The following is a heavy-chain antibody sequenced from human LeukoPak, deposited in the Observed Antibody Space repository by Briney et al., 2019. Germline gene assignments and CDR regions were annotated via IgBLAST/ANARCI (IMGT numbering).Heavy chain of an antibody. V-gene: IGHV3-48*01. J-gene: IGHJ1*01. CDR1: GFTFDTYT. Sequence: GRSLRLSCAASGFTFDTYTMNWVRQAPGTGLEWVSYIDTTSTTMYYADSVKGRFTISRDNAKNSLYLQMNSLRVEDTAVYYCTRGLVVVAQYFQHWGQGTLVTVSS. D-gene: IGHD2-15*01. CDR3: TRGLVVVAQYFQH. CDR2: IDTTSTTM.